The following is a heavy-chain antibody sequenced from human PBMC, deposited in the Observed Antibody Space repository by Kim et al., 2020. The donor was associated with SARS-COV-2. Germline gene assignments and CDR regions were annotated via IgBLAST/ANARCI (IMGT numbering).Heavy chain of an antibody. CDR2: IDGDGGAT. D-gene: IGHD2-21*01. CDR3: AIVSISNYFYMDV. J-gene: IGHJ6*03. V-gene: IGHV3-74*01. Sequence: GGSLRLSCAASGFTFSSYWMHWVRQTPEKGLMWVARIDGDGGATSYARSVKGRFTVSRDNAQNTLYLQMDSLRAEDTAVYYCAIVSISNYFYMDV. CDR1: GFTFSSYW.